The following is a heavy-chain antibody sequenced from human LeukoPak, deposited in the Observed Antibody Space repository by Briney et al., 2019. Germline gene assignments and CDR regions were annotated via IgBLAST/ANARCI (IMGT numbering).Heavy chain of an antibody. CDR2: ISSSGSTI. V-gene: IGHV3-48*03. J-gene: IGHJ5*02. CDR3: ARYRIDLNGRNGYYIYLDL. Sequence: GGSLRLSCAASGFTFSSYEMNWVRQAPGKGLEGVSYISSSGSTIYYADSVKGRFTISRDNAENSLFLQMNSLRVQDTAVYYCARYRIDLNGRNGYYIYLDLWGQGTLVTVSS. D-gene: IGHD3-3*01. CDR1: GFTFSSYE.